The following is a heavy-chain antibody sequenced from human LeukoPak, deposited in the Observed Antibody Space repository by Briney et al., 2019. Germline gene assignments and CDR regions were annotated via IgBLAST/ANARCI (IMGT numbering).Heavy chain of an antibody. J-gene: IGHJ2*01. Sequence: ASVKLSCKASGATFSSYAISWVRQSPGQGLEWMGRIIPIVGIANYAQKFQGRVTITADKSTSIAYMELSSLRSEDTAVYYCASSAKRSSGWYGYFDLWGRGTLVTVSS. V-gene: IGHV1-69*04. D-gene: IGHD6-19*01. CDR3: ASSAKRSSGWYGYFDL. CDR1: GATFSSYA. CDR2: IIPIVGIA.